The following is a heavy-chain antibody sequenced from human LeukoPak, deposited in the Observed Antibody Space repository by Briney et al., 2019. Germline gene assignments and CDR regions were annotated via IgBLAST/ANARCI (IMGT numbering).Heavy chain of an antibody. CDR1: VGPISRYY. V-gene: IGHV4-59*08. D-gene: IGHD6-13*01. Sequence: SDTLSLLCSLWVGPISRYYWRWIRQPPEKALQGIGYIYYSGSTNYNPSLKGRVTISVDTSKNQFSLKLSSVTAADTAVYYCARLRIAAARLSYYGMDVWGQGTTVTVSS. CDR3: ARLRIAAARLSYYGMDV. J-gene: IGHJ6*02. CDR2: IYYSGST.